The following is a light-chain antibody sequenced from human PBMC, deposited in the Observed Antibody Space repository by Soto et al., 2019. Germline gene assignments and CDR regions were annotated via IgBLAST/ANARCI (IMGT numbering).Light chain of an antibody. CDR3: QQYNTFWT. J-gene: IGKJ1*01. V-gene: IGKV1-5*01. Sequence: DIQMTQSPSTLSGSVGDRVTITCRASQSISIWLAWYQQKPGKAPKLLIYDASSLESGVPSRVSGSGSGTEFTLTISSLQPDDFATYYCQQYNTFWTFGPGTKVDIK. CDR1: QSISIW. CDR2: DAS.